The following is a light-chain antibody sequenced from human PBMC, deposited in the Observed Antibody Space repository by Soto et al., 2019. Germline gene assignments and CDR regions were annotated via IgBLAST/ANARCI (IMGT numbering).Light chain of an antibody. CDR1: QSVSSSY. CDR2: GTS. J-gene: IGKJ1*01. CDR3: QQYGSLPWT. Sequence: IVLAQSPGTLSLSPGERATLSCRASQSVSSSYLAWYQQKPGQAPRPLIYGTSSRAIGIPDRFSGSGSGTDFPLTISRLEPEDFAVYYCQQYGSLPWTFGQGTKV. V-gene: IGKV3-20*01.